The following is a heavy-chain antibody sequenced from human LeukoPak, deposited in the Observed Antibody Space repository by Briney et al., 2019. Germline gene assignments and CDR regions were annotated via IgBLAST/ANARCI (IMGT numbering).Heavy chain of an antibody. V-gene: IGHV4-59*08. D-gene: IGHD3-10*01. CDR3: ARRDYASGSYGS. Sequence: SETLSLTCTVSGGSINNHCWSWIRQPPGKGLEWIGYIYYSGSTTYSPSLRSRVTISLDTSKNQFSLNLNSVTAADTAVYYCARRDYASGSYGSWGQGTLVTVSS. CDR2: IYYSGST. J-gene: IGHJ5*02. CDR1: GGSINNHC.